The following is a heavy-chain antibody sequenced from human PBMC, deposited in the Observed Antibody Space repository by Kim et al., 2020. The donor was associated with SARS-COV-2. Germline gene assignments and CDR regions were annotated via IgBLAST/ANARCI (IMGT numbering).Heavy chain of an antibody. J-gene: IGHJ3*02. D-gene: IGHD6-13*01. Sequence: GGSLRLSCAASGFTFSSYWMSWVRQAPGKGLEWVANIKQDGSEKYYVDSVKGRFTISRDNAKNSLYLQMNSLRAEDTAVYYCARHHPLIFAAAAGTLFDIWGQGTMVTVSS. CDR3: ARHHPLIFAAAAGTLFDI. CDR1: GFTFSSYW. V-gene: IGHV3-7*03. CDR2: IKQDGSEK.